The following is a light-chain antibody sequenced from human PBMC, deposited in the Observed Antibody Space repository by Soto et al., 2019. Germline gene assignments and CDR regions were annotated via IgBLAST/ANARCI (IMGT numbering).Light chain of an antibody. CDR2: KVS. CDR3: LQGTHWPPT. CDR1: QSLVYSDGDTY. J-gene: IGKJ1*01. Sequence: DVVMTQSPLSLPVTLGQPASISCRSSQSLVYSDGDTYLSWFQQRPGQSPGRLIYKVSNRDSGVPDRFSGSGSGTDFTLKISRVEAEDVGVYYCLQGTHWPPTFGQGTKVEIK. V-gene: IGKV2-30*01.